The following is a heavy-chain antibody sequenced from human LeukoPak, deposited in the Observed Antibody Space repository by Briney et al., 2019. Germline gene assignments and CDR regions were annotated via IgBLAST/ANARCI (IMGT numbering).Heavy chain of an antibody. Sequence: GGSLRLSCAASGLTFSSYTMNWVRQAPGKGLEWVSIISSGSSYIHYADSVKGRFTISRDNAKNSLYLQMNSLRVEDTAVYYCVRVGGGSGSRDYWGQGTLVTVSS. J-gene: IGHJ4*02. CDR3: VRVGGGSGSRDY. V-gene: IGHV3-21*01. D-gene: IGHD1-26*01. CDR2: ISSGSSYI. CDR1: GLTFSSYT.